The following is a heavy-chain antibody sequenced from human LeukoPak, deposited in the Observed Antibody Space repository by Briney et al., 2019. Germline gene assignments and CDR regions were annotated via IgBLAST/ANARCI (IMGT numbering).Heavy chain of an antibody. V-gene: IGHV4-61*01. J-gene: IGHJ4*02. CDR3: ARGYDILTGYYIDY. D-gene: IGHD3-9*01. Sequence: PSETLSLTCTVSGYSINSAFYWGWIRQLPGKGLEWIGYIYYSGSTNYNPSLKSRVTISVDTSKNQFSLKLSSVTAADTAVYYCARGYDILTGYYIDYWGQGTLVTVSS. CDR2: IYYSGST. CDR1: GYSINSAFY.